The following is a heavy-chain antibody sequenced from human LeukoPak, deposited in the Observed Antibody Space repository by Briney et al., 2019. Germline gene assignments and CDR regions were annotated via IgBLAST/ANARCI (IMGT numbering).Heavy chain of an antibody. CDR1: GFTFSNNY. CDR2: INTDGSST. Sequence: GGSLRLSCAASGFTFSNNYMHWVRQAPGKGLVWVSRINTDGSSTNYADSVKGRFTISRDNARNTLYLQMNSLRAEDTAVYYCARGYSYAHDYWGQGTLVTVSS. CDR3: ARGYSYAHDY. V-gene: IGHV3-74*01. J-gene: IGHJ4*02. D-gene: IGHD3-16*01.